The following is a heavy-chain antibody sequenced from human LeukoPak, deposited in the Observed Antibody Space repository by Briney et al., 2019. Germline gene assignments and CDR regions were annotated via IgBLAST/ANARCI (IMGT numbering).Heavy chain of an antibody. D-gene: IGHD4-17*01. J-gene: IGHJ3*02. Sequence: PSETLSLTCTVSGGSISGDSISSYYWSWIRQPPGKGLEWIGYIYYSGSTSYNPSLRSRLTISVDTSKSQFSLKLNSVTAADTAVYYCAREPYRDYRSWAFDIWGQGTVVTVSS. CDR3: AREPYRDYRSWAFDI. CDR2: IYYSGST. CDR1: GGSISGDSISSYY. V-gene: IGHV4-61*01.